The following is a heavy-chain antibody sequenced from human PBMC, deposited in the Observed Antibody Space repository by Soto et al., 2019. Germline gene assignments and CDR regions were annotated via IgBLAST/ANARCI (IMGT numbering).Heavy chain of an antibody. D-gene: IGHD2-15*01. CDR3: AIADCTGAYCYSWPFNYGVDV. CDR2: IWYDGSNK. CDR1: GFTFNTYG. J-gene: IGHJ6*02. V-gene: IGHV3-33*08. Sequence: GGSLRLSCTTSGFTFNTYGMHWVRQAPGKGLEWVAIIWYDGSNKYYADSVKGRFTISRDNSKNTLYLQMNSLRAEDTALYYCAIADCTGAYCYSWPFNYGVDVWGQGTTVTVSS.